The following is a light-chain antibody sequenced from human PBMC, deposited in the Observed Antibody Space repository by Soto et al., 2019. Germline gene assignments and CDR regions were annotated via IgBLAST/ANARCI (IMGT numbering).Light chain of an antibody. CDR1: NSDVGGYNF. Sequence: QSALTQPPSASGSPGQSVTISCTGTNSDVGGYNFVSWYQQHPGKAPQLMVYEVTKRPSGVPDRFSGSKSGTTASLIVSGLQAEDEADYYCSSYAGSDTFVFGTGTKVTVL. J-gene: IGLJ1*01. CDR2: EVT. CDR3: SSYAGSDTFV. V-gene: IGLV2-8*01.